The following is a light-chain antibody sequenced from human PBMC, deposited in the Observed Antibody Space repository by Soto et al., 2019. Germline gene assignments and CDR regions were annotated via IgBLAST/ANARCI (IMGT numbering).Light chain of an antibody. CDR2: GAS. J-gene: IGKJ4*01. V-gene: IGKV3-15*01. Sequence: EIVMTQSPGTLSVSPGERATLSCRASQSVSSSLAWYQQKPGQAPRLLIYGASTRATGIPDRFSGSGSGTEFTLTISILQSEDFAVYYCQQYENWPPLTFGGGTKVEIK. CDR3: QQYENWPPLT. CDR1: QSVSSS.